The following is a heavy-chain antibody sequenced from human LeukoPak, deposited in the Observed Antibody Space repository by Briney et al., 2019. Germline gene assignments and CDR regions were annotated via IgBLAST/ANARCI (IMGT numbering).Heavy chain of an antibody. D-gene: IGHD6-19*01. Sequence: AASVKVSCKASGYTFTTYAMNWVRQAPGQGLEWMGWIYTNTGNPTYAQGFTGRFVFSLDTSVSTAYLQISSLKAEDTAVYYCARDTPAVGDSSGWFPPYYYYYYMDVWGKGTTVTVSS. CDR3: ARDTPAVGDSSGWFPPYYYYYYMDV. V-gene: IGHV7-4-1*02. CDR2: IYTNTGNP. J-gene: IGHJ6*03. CDR1: GYTFTTYA.